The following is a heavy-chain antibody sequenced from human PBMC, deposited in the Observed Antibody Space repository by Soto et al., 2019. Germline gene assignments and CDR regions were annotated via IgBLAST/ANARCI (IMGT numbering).Heavy chain of an antibody. V-gene: IGHV1-18*01. CDR3: ARGDTYDVNGYFDY. J-gene: IGHJ4*02. D-gene: IGHD3-16*01. Sequence: QVQLVQSGAEVKKPGASVKVSCKTSGFTFTNYYINWVRQAPGQGLEVMGWISAYSGNTNYAQNLQGRGTMTTDTSASTAYLELRSLRADDTAVYVCARGDTYDVNGYFDYWGQGTLVTVSS. CDR1: GFTFTNYY. CDR2: ISAYSGNT.